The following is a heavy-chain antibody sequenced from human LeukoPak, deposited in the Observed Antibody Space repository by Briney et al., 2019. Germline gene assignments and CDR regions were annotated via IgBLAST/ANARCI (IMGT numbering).Heavy chain of an antibody. Sequence: ASVKVSCKASGYTFTGYYMHWVRQAPGQGLEWMGWINPNSGGAKYAQNFQGRVIMTTDTSISTAYMELSSLRSDDTAVYYCARSRPPTYYHFYYYMDVWGKRSTVTVSS. D-gene: IGHD4-11*01. CDR3: ARSRPPTYYHFYYYMDV. CDR1: GYTFTGYY. V-gene: IGHV1-2*02. CDR2: INPNSGGA. J-gene: IGHJ6*03.